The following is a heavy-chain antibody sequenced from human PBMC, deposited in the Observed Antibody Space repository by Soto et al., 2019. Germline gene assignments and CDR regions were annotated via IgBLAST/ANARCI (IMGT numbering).Heavy chain of an antibody. CDR3: VKEKSIMYSGYDAFDL. CDR2: ITSSGSTM. J-gene: IGHJ3*01. V-gene: IGHV3-48*03. D-gene: IGHD5-12*01. Sequence: GGSLRLSCEASGFAFSSYEMDWVRQAPEKGLEWIAHITSSGSTMYNTDSVKGRFTISRDNAKNSLYLQMNSLRAEDTAVYYCVKEKSIMYSGYDAFDLWGQGTMVTVSS. CDR1: GFAFSSYE.